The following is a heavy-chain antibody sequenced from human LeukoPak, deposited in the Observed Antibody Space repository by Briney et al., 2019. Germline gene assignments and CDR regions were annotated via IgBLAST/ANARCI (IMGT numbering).Heavy chain of an antibody. CDR3: AKDGVRGALDAFDI. J-gene: IGHJ3*02. CDR2: ISSSGSYI. CDR1: GFTFSRYS. Sequence: GGSLRLSCGASGFTFSRYSMNWVRQAPGKGLEWVSSISSSGSYIYYADSVKGRFTISRDNAKNSLYLQMNSLRAEDTAVYYCAKDGVRGALDAFDIWGQGTMVTVSS. V-gene: IGHV3-21*04. D-gene: IGHD1-26*01.